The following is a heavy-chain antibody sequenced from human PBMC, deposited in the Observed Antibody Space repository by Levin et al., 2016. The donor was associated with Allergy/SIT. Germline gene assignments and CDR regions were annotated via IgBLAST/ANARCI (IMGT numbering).Heavy chain of an antibody. CDR3: ARVGENTAMPTAPRYFDL. J-gene: IGHJ2*01. CDR1: GGSISSGGYY. CDR2: IHYSGST. V-gene: IGHV4-31*03. D-gene: IGHD5-18*01. Sequence: SETLSLTCTVSGGSISSGGYYWSWIRQHPGKGLEWIGYIHYSGSTYYNPSLKSRLTISVDTSKNQFSLKLSSVTAADTAVYYCARVGENTAMPTAPRYFDLWGRGTLVTVSS.